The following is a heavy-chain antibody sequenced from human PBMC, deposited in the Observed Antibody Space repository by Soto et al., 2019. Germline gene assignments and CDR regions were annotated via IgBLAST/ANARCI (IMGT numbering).Heavy chain of an antibody. Sequence: QVQLVESGGGEVQPGRSLTISCAASGFTFSTYGMHWVRQTPGKGLEWVAVISYDGTNKFYSDSVKGRFTISRDNFKKALTLQMNSVRADDSAVYSCAKDLQSYGDYDYYCYGMDVWGLGTRVTVSS. V-gene: IGHV3-30*18. CDR2: ISYDGTNK. D-gene: IGHD4-17*01. CDR1: GFTFSTYG. J-gene: IGHJ6*02. CDR3: AKDLQSYGDYDYYCYGMDV.